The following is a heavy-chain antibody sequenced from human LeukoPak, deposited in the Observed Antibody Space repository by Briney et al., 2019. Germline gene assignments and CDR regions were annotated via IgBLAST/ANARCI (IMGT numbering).Heavy chain of an antibody. D-gene: IGHD1-26*01. CDR2: IRYDGSNK. CDR1: GFTFSSYG. CDR3: AKDRSPVGATYFDY. Sequence: GGSLRLSCEASGFTFSSYGMHWVRQAPGKGLEWVAFIRYDGSNKYYADSVKGRFTISRDNSKNTLYLQMNSLRAEDTAVYYCAKDRSPVGATYFDYWGQGTLVTVSS. V-gene: IGHV3-30*02. J-gene: IGHJ4*02.